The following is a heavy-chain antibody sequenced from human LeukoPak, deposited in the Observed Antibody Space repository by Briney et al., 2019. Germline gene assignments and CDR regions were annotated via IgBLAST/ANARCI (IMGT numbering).Heavy chain of an antibody. V-gene: IGHV4-31*03. Sequence: SETLSLTCTVSGGSISSGGYYWSWIRQHPGKGLEWIGYIYYSGSTYYNPSLKSRVTISVDTSKNQFSLKLSSVTAADTAVYYCARDSPGYSGSYYFDYWGQGTLVTVSS. J-gene: IGHJ4*02. D-gene: IGHD1-26*01. CDR3: ARDSPGYSGSYYFDY. CDR1: GGSISSGGYY. CDR2: IYYSGST.